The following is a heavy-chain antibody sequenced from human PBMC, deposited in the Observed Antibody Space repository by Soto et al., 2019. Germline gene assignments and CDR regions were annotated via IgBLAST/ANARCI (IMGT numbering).Heavy chain of an antibody. Sequence: QVQLQESGPGLVKPSETLSLTCTVSGGSISSYYWSWIRQPPGKGLEWIGYIYYSGSTNYNPSLKRRVTISVDTSKNQFSLKLSSVTAADTAVYYCARYTLAYNWFDPWGQGTLVTVSS. CDR1: GGSISSYY. CDR2: IYYSGST. J-gene: IGHJ5*02. CDR3: ARYTLAYNWFDP. V-gene: IGHV4-59*01. D-gene: IGHD3-3*02.